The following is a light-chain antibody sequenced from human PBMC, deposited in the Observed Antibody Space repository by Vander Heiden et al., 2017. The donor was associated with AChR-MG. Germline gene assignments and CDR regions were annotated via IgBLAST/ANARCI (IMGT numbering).Light chain of an antibody. CDR1: QSVNSN. CDR3: QQYKNWPPLT. Sequence: EIVMTQSPATLSVSPGERATLSCRASQSVNSNLAWYQQKPGQAPRLLIYDASTRATGIPARFSGSGSGTEFTLTISSLQSEDFAVYYCQQYKNWPPLTFGGGTKVEIK. J-gene: IGKJ4*01. V-gene: IGKV3-15*01. CDR2: DAS.